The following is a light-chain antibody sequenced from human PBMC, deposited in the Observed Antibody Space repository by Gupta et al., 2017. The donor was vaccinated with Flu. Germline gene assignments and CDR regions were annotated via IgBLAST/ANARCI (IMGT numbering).Light chain of an antibody. CDR2: ATS. Sequence: EIVLTQSPGTLPLSPGARATFSCRASQSVSSIFFGWYQQKPGQAPRLVMHATSSRATGIPDRFSGSGSGTDFTLTISRLEPEDFAVYYCHQYGNSPSTFGQGTKVEIK. J-gene: IGKJ1*01. V-gene: IGKV3-20*01. CDR3: HQYGNSPST. CDR1: QSVSSIF.